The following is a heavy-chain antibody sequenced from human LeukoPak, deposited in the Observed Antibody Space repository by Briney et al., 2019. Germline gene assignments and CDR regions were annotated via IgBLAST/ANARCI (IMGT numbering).Heavy chain of an antibody. CDR2: ISGSGGST. D-gene: IGHD6-13*01. Sequence: GGSLRLSCAASGFTFSSYAMSWVRQAPGKGLEWVSAISGSGGSTHYADSVKGRFTISRDNSKNTLYLQMNSLRAEDTAVYYCAKARARIAAAGTSIWFDPWGQGTLVTVSS. CDR3: AKARARIAAAGTSIWFDP. J-gene: IGHJ5*02. CDR1: GFTFSSYA. V-gene: IGHV3-23*01.